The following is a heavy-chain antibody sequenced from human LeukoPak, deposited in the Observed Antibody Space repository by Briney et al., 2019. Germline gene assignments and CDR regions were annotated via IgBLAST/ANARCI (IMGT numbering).Heavy chain of an antibody. Sequence: ASVKVSCKASGYTFTSYAIIWVRQAPGQGLECMGWIHTNTGNPTYAQGFTGRFVFSLDTSVSTAYLQISSLKAEDTAVYYCARIAAGGSGYFDYWGQGTLVTVSS. J-gene: IGHJ4*02. CDR3: ARIAAGGSGYFDY. CDR2: IHTNTGNP. D-gene: IGHD6-25*01. CDR1: GYTFTSYA. V-gene: IGHV7-4-1*02.